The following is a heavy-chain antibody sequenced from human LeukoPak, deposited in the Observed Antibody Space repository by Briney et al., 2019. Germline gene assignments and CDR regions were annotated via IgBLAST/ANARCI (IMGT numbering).Heavy chain of an antibody. D-gene: IGHD4-23*01. CDR2: INHSGST. J-gene: IGHJ6*02. Sequence: SETLSLTCAVYGGSFSGYYWSWIRQPPGKGLEWIGEINHSGSTNYNPSLKSRVTISVDTSKNQFSLKLSSVTAADTAVYYCARQVTYYYYGMDVWGQGTTVTVSS. V-gene: IGHV4-34*01. CDR3: ARQVTYYYYGMDV. CDR1: GGSFSGYY.